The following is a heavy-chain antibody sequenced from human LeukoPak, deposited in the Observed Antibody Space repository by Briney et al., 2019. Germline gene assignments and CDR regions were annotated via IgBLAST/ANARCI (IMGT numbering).Heavy chain of an antibody. V-gene: IGHV3-23*01. CDR1: GLTFSSYA. CDR2: ISSSGAST. Sequence: PGGSLRLSCAASGLTFSSYAMSWVRQAPGKGLEWVSAISSSGASTYYADSVKGRFTISRDNSKNTLYLQMNSLRAEDTAVYYCAKPGRWYYFDYWGQGTLVTVSS. J-gene: IGHJ4*02. CDR3: AKPGRWYYFDY. D-gene: IGHD6-13*01.